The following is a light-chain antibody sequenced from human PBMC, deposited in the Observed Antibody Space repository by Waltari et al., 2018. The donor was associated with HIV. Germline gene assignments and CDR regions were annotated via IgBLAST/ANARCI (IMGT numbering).Light chain of an antibody. Sequence: SYELTQPPSVAVSPVQTARITCTGDALPKKYASWYQQKSGQAPVFVIYEDSKRPSGFPERFSGSSSGTTATLTISGAQVEDEADYYCYSTDNSGHHRVFGTGTKLTVL. CDR3: YSTDNSGHHRV. J-gene: IGLJ2*01. CDR2: EDS. V-gene: IGLV3-10*01. CDR1: ALPKKY.